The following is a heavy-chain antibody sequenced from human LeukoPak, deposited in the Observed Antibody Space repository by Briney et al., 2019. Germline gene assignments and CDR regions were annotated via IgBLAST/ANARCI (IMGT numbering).Heavy chain of an antibody. CDR2: ISYDGSNK. CDR1: GFTFNSYA. V-gene: IGHV3-30*04. J-gene: IGHJ4*02. CDR3: AKPDCSSTGCYTLDY. D-gene: IGHD2-2*02. Sequence: GGSLRLSCAASGFTFNSYAMHWVRQAPGKGLEWVTIISYDGSNKYYADSVKGRFTISRDNSKNTLYLQMNSLRAVDTAVYYCAKPDCSSTGCYTLDYWGQGTLVTVSS.